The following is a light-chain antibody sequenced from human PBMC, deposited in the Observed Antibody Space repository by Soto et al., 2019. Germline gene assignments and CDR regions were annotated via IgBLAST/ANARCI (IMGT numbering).Light chain of an antibody. J-gene: IGLJ2*01. CDR3: SSYTGSPTLVV. V-gene: IGLV2-14*01. Sequence: QSALTQPASVSGSPGQSITISCTGSSSDLGYYNYVSWYQQRPGKAPRLMIYEVTNRPSGISDRFSGSKSGNTASLTISGLQADDEGDYYCSSYTGSPTLVVFGGGTKLTVL. CDR1: SSDLGYYNY. CDR2: EVT.